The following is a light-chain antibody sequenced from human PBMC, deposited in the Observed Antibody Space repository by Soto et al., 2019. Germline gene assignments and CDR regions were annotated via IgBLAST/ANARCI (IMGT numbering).Light chain of an antibody. J-gene: IGKJ1*01. Sequence: VVMTQAPLSLPVTLGQPASISCRSSQSLVYRDGNPHLKWFQQRPGQSPRRLIYKVSNRDSGVPDRFSGSGSGTDFTLKISRVEAEDVGVYYCMQGTHWPMTFGQGTKVEIK. CDR3: MQGTHWPMT. CDR2: KVS. CDR1: QSLVYRDGNPH. V-gene: IGKV2-30*01.